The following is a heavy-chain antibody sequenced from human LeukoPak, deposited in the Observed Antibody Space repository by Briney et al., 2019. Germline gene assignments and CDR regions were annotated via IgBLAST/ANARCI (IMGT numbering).Heavy chain of an antibody. CDR1: GGSISSYY. D-gene: IGHD6-19*01. CDR2: IYYSGST. CDR3: ARSNTPGIAVAGTGFDY. J-gene: IGHJ4*02. V-gene: IGHV4-59*12. Sequence: PSETLSLTCTVSGGSISSYYWSWIRQPPGKGLEWIGYIYYSGSTNYNPSLKSRVTISVDTSKNQFSLKLSSVTAADTAVYYCARSNTPGIAVAGTGFDYWGQGTLVTVSS.